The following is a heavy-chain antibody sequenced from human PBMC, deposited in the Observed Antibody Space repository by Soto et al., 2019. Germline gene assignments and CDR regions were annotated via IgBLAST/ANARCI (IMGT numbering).Heavy chain of an antibody. J-gene: IGHJ4*02. CDR3: ARDLSLDTAMTKGRFVY. V-gene: IGHV3-30-3*01. D-gene: IGHD5-18*01. CDR2: ISYDGSNK. Sequence: PGGSLRLSCAASGFTFRSYAMHWVRQAPGKGLEWVAVISYDGSNKYYADSVKGRFTISRDNSKNTLYLQMNSLRAEDTAVYYCARDLSLDTAMTKGRFVYWGQGTLVTVSS. CDR1: GFTFRSYA.